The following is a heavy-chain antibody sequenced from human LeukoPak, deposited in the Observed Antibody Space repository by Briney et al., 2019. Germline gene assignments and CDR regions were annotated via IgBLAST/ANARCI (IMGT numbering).Heavy chain of an antibody. V-gene: IGHV1-2*04. CDR3: AREGYSGYDYGFST. D-gene: IGHD5-12*01. Sequence: ASVKVSCKASGYTFTGYYMHWVRQAPGQGLEWMGWINPNSGGTNYAQKFQGWVTMTRDTSISTAYMELSRLRSDDTAVYYCAREGYSGYDYGFSTWGQGTWSPSPQ. CDR2: INPNSGGT. J-gene: IGHJ5*02. CDR1: GYTFTGYY.